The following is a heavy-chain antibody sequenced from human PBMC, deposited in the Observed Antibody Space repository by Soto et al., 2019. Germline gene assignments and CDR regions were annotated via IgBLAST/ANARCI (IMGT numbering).Heavy chain of an antibody. J-gene: IGHJ4*02. CDR3: ATSYGSGYRAFDY. Sequence: QVQLVQSGAELKKPGSSVKVSCKASGDTFSFYTINWVRQAPGLGLEWMGRVNPILSMSNYAQKFQGRVKMTEDKSTSTAYMELRSLRSEDTACYYCATSYGSGYRAFDYWGQGAMVTVSS. V-gene: IGHV1-69*02. CDR2: VNPILSMS. CDR1: GDTFSFYT. D-gene: IGHD3-10*01.